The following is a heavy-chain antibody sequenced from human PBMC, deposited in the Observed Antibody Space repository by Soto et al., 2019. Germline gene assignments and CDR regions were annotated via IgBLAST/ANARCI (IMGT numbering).Heavy chain of an antibody. V-gene: IGHV1-2*02. CDR1: GYTFTDYY. D-gene: IGHD5-12*01. CDR2: INPNSGAT. Sequence: QVQLVSSGAEVKKPGASVKVSCRASGYTFTDYYIHWVRQAPGQGLQWVGWINPNSGATEYAQKFEGRVTMTSDPAISTVYMEGTRLRSDDTAVYVCARAAPLRYSGYALDHWGQGTRVTVST. CDR3: ARAAPLRYSGYALDH. J-gene: IGHJ4*02.